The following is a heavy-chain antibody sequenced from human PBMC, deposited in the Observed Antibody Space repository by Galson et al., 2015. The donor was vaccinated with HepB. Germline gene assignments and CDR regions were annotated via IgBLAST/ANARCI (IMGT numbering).Heavy chain of an antibody. CDR1: GFTFSSYA. Sequence: SLRLSCAASGFTFSSYAMSWVRQAPGRGLEWVSAISGSGGSTYYADSVKGRFTISRDNSKNTLYLQMNSLRAEDTAVYYCAKGGPLLWFGESLNSCMDVWGQGTTVTVSS. J-gene: IGHJ6*02. D-gene: IGHD3-10*01. CDR2: ISGSGGST. V-gene: IGHV3-23*01. CDR3: AKGGPLLWFGESLNSCMDV.